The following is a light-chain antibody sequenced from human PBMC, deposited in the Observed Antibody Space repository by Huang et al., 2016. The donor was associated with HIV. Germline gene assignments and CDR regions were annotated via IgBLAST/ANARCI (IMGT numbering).Light chain of an antibody. Sequence: DTVMTQTPATLSVAPGARATLSCRASQSVGSKLACFQQKPGQAPRLLIHGASTRATGIPARCSGSGSGTEFTLTISSLQSEDFAVYYCQQYNNWPYTFGQGTKLEIK. CDR2: GAS. CDR3: QQYNNWPYT. CDR1: QSVGSK. J-gene: IGKJ2*01. V-gene: IGKV3-15*01.